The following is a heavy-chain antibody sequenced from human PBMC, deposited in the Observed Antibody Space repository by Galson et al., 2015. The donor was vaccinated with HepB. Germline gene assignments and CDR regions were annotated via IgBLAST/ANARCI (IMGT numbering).Heavy chain of an antibody. Sequence: SLRLSCAASGFTFSGSAMHWVRQASGKGLEWVGRIRSKANSYATAYAASVKGRFTISRDDSKNTAYLQMNSLKTEDTAVYYCVSGYDLKKILNYYFDYWGQGTLVTVSS. CDR3: VSGYDLKKILNYYFDY. J-gene: IGHJ4*02. CDR2: IRSKANSYAT. V-gene: IGHV3-73*01. CDR1: GFTFSGSA. D-gene: IGHD5-12*01.